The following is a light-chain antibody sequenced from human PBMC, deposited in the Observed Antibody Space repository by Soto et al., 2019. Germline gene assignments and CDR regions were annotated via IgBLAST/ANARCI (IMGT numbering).Light chain of an antibody. CDR2: DAS. Sequence: IVLTPSPAPLSLSPGESAPLSCRASQSVSTSLAWYQQKPGQAPGLLIYDASYRATDIPPRFSGSGSGTDFTLTISSLEPEDFAVYYCQQRRSWPPTITFGQGTRLEIK. V-gene: IGKV3-11*01. CDR3: QQRRSWPPTIT. CDR1: QSVSTS. J-gene: IGKJ5*01.